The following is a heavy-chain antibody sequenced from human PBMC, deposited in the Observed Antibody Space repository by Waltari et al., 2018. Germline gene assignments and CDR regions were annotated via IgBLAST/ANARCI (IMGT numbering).Heavy chain of an antibody. V-gene: IGHV1-69*10. CDR3: ARDKAYYYDSRGHYFDY. J-gene: IGHJ4*02. Sequence: KKPGSSVKVSCKASGGTFSSYAISWVRQAPGQGLEWMGGIIPILGIANYAQKFQGRVTITADKSTSTAYMELSSLRSEDTAVYYCARDKAYYYDSRGHYFDYWGQGTLVTVSS. D-gene: IGHD3-22*01. CDR1: GGTFSSYA. CDR2: IIPILGIA.